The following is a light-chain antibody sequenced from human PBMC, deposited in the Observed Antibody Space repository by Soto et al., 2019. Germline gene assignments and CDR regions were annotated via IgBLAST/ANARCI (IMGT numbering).Light chain of an antibody. Sequence: EIVLTQSPGTLSLSPGERATLSCRASQSVNSNYLAWYQQKPGQAPKVLIYRASSRATGIPDRFSGSGSGTDFTLTISRLEPEDFAVYYCQQHGSSPLTFGGGTKVDIK. V-gene: IGKV3-20*01. CDR3: QQHGSSPLT. CDR2: RAS. CDR1: QSVNSNY. J-gene: IGKJ4*01.